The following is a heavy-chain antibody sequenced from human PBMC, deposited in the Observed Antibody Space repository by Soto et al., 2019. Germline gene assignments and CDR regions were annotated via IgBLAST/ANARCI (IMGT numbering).Heavy chain of an antibody. Sequence: EVQLVESGGDLVQPGGSLRLSGAASGFTFSSYSMNWVRQAPGKGLEWVSYISSSSSTTYYADSVKGRFTISRDNAKNSLYLQMNSLRAEDTAVYYCARGDCSGGSCYSKCWGQGTLVTVSS. V-gene: IGHV3-48*01. CDR3: ARGDCSGGSCYSKC. D-gene: IGHD2-15*01. J-gene: IGHJ4*02. CDR1: GFTFSSYS. CDR2: ISSSSSTT.